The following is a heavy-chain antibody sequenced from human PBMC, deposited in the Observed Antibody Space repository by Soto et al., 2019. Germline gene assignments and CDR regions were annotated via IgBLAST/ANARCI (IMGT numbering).Heavy chain of an antibody. CDR1: TFSSYS. CDR3: ARDYDFWSGYPPDYYYYYYMDV. D-gene: IGHD3-3*01. Sequence: TFSSYSMNWVRQAPGKGLEWVSYISSSSSTIYYADSVKGRFTISRDNAKNSLYLQMNSLRAEDTAVYYCARDYDFWSGYPPDYYYYYYMDVWGKGTTVTVSS. CDR2: ISSSSSTI. V-gene: IGHV3-48*01. J-gene: IGHJ6*03.